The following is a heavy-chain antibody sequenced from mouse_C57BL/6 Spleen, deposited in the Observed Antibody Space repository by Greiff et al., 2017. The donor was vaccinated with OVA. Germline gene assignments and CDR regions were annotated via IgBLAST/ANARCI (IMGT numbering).Heavy chain of an antibody. CDR3: ARKDFFDY. CDR1: GYTFTDYY. CDR2: INPYNGGT. V-gene: IGHV1-19*01. J-gene: IGHJ2*01. Sequence: VQLKQSGPVLVKPGASVKMSCKASGYTFTDYYMNWVKQSHGKSLEWIGVINPYNGGTSYNQQFKGKATLTVDKSSSTAYMELNSLTSEDSAVYYCARKDFFDYWGQGTTLTVSS.